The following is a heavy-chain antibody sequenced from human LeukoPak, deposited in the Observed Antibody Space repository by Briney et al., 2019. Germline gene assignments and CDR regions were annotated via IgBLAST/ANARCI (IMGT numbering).Heavy chain of an antibody. D-gene: IGHD6-19*01. CDR1: GFTLSDYS. Sequence: GSLRLSCAASGFTLSDYSMNRVRQAPGKGLEWIGYLYYTGSTNYNPSLKSRVTISADMSKNQFSLKLRSMTAADTAVYYCARHGSGYSSVFDYWGQGTLVTVSS. J-gene: IGHJ4*02. CDR3: ARHGSGYSSVFDY. CDR2: LYYTGST. V-gene: IGHV4-59*08.